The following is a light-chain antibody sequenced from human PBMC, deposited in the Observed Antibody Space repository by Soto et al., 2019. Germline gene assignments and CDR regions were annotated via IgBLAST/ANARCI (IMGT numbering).Light chain of an antibody. CDR1: SSDVGSYNL. CDR3: CSYAGSSTPLV. J-gene: IGLJ2*01. CDR2: EGS. Sequence: QAVVTQPASVSGSPGQSITISCTGTSSDVGSYNLVSWYQQHPGKAPKLMIYEGSKRPSGVSNRFSGSKSGNTASLTISGLQAEDEADYYCCSYAGSSTPLVFGGGTKVTVL. V-gene: IGLV2-23*01.